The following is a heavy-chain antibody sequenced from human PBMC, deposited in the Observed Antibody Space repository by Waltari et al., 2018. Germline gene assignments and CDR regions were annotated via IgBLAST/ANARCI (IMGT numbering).Heavy chain of an antibody. CDR3: ARVLGMGWFDP. J-gene: IGHJ5*02. Sequence: EVQVVESGGDLVQPGGSLRLSCVASGFSFSAYWMGWLRQVPGKGLEWVANIKEDGSTKFYEDSVKGRFTISRDNAKNSLYLQMDSLRVEDTAVFYCARVLGMGWFDPWGQGTLVTVSS. D-gene: IGHD3-16*01. CDR1: GFSFSAYW. CDR2: IKEDGSTK. V-gene: IGHV3-7*03.